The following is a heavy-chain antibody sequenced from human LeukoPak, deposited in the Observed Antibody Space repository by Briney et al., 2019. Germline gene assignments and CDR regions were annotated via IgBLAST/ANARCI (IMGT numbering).Heavy chain of an antibody. CDR3: ARVTAMAPLETYYFDY. CDR1: GYSISSGYY. J-gene: IGHJ4*02. CDR2: IYHSGST. D-gene: IGHD5-18*01. V-gene: IGHV4-38-2*02. Sequence: SETLSLTCTVSGYSISSGYYWGWIRQPPGKGLEWIGSIYHSGSTYYNPSLKSRVTILVDTSKNQFSLKLSSVTAADTAVYYCARVTAMAPLETYYFDYWGQGTLVTVSS.